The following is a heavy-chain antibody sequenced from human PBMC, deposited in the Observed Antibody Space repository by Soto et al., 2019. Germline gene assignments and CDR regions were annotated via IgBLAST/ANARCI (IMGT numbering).Heavy chain of an antibody. CDR2: TIPMFGTT. Sequence: QVQLVQSGAEVKKPESSVRVSCKASGGTFNNYAITWVRQAPGQGLEWLGGTIPMFGTTNYAEKFQGRVTITAEESTNTAYMELSSLRSEDTAIYYCTRCGIRYHSIGYSLGIDGMDVWGQGTTVIVSS. V-gene: IGHV1-69*12. D-gene: IGHD3-22*01. CDR1: GGTFNNYA. CDR3: TRCGIRYHSIGYSLGIDGMDV. J-gene: IGHJ6*02.